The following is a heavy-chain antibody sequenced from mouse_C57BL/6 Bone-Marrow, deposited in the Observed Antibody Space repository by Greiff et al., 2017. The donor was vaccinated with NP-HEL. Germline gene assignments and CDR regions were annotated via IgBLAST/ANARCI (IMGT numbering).Heavy chain of an antibody. D-gene: IGHD1-1*01. CDR3: ASFYYGSSYAMDY. CDR1: GFTFSSYA. CDR2: ISDGGSYT. V-gene: IGHV5-4*03. Sequence: EVKLMESGGGLVKPGGSLKLSCAASGFTFSSYAMSWVRQTPEKRLEWVATISDGGSYTYYPDNVKGRFTISKDNAKNTLYLQMSHLKSEDTAMYYCASFYYGSSYAMDYWGQGTSVTVSS. J-gene: IGHJ4*01.